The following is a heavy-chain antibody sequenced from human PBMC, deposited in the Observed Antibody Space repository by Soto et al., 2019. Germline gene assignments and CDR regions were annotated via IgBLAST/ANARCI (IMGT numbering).Heavy chain of an antibody. CDR2: IYHSGST. V-gene: IGHV4-30-2*01. J-gene: IGHJ5*02. Sequence: SWIRQPPGKGLEWIGYIYHSGSTYYNPSLKSRVTISVDRSKNQFSLKLSSVTAADTAVYYCARGPNWFDPWGQGTLVTVSS. CDR3: ARGPNWFDP.